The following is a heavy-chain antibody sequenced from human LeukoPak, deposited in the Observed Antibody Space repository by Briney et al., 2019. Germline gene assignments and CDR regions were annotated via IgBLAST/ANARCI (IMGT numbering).Heavy chain of an antibody. CDR3: AKSLGDGGPTAFDY. J-gene: IGHJ4*02. CDR1: GFTFSSYS. D-gene: IGHD4-23*01. V-gene: IGHV3-21*04. CDR2: ISSGSSYI. Sequence: PGGSLRLSCAASGFTFSSYSMNWVRQAPGKGLEWVSSISSGSSYIYYADSVKGRFTISRDNAKNSLYLQMNSLRAEDTALYYCAKSLGDGGPTAFDYWGQGTLVTVSS.